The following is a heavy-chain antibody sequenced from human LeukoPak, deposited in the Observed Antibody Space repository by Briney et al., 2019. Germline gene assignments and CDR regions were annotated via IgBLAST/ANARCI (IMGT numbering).Heavy chain of an antibody. J-gene: IGHJ4*02. CDR1: GGSFSGYY. CDR3: ARGREPGSSDGALFDY. CDR2: IYTSGST. Sequence: PSETLSLTCAVYGGSFSGYYWSWIRQPAGKGLEWIGRIYTSGSTNYNPSLKSRVTMSVDTSKNQFSLKLSSVTAADTAVYYCARGREPGSSDGALFDYWGQGTLVTVSS. V-gene: IGHV4-59*10. D-gene: IGHD6-6*01.